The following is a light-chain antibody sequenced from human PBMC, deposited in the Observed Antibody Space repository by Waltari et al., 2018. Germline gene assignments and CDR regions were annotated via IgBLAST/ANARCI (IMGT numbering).Light chain of an antibody. CDR3: QQSYSAPWT. Sequence: DIQMTQSPSSLSASVGDRVTITCRASQSIIDDVNWYQQKPGKAPKLLSYGASSLQSWVPSKFSGSGSGTDFTLTISSLQPDDFATYFCQQSYSAPWTFGQGTKVEIK. J-gene: IGKJ1*01. CDR1: QSIIDD. V-gene: IGKV1-39*01. CDR2: GAS.